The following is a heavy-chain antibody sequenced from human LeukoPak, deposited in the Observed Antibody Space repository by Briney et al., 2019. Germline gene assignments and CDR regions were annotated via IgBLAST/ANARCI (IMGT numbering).Heavy chain of an antibody. CDR1: GXSVSSGSYH. Sequence: PSETLSLTCTVSGXSVSSGSYHWSWIRQLPGKGLEWVGYIYYSGSTNYNPSLKSRATISVDTSKNEISLKLSSVTAADTAVYYCARALTPMVTLGRSLSGMDVWGQGTTVTVSS. V-gene: IGHV4-61*01. CDR3: ARALTPMVTLGRSLSGMDV. D-gene: IGHD5-18*01. CDR2: IYYSGST. J-gene: IGHJ6*02.